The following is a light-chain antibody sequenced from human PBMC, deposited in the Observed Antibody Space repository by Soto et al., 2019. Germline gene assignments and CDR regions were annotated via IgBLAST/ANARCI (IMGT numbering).Light chain of an antibody. V-gene: IGKV3-20*01. CDR2: GAS. Sequence: EIVLTQSPGTLSLSPGEKATLSCRASQSVSSSYLAWYQQKPGQSPRLLIYGASNRDTGIPDRFSGSGSGTDFTLTISRLGPEDFAVYYCLQHDSSPYTCGQGTKLDI. J-gene: IGKJ2*01. CDR3: LQHDSSPYT. CDR1: QSVSSSY.